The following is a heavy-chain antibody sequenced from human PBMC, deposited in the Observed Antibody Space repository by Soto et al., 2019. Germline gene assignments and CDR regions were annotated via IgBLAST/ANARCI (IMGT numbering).Heavy chain of an antibody. CDR1: GGSFSGYY. CDR2: INHSGST. J-gene: IGHJ5*02. V-gene: IGHV4-34*01. D-gene: IGHD3-3*01. CDR3: ARRGYDFWSGYYTGTWFDP. Sequence: SETLSLTCAVYGGSFSGYYWSWIRQPPGKGLEWIGEINHSGSTNYNPSLKSRVTISVDTSKNQFSLKLSSVTAADTAVYYCARRGYDFWSGYYTGTWFDPWGQGTLVTVS.